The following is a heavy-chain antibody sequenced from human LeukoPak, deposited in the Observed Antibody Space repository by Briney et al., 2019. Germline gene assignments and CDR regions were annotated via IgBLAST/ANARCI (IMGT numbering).Heavy chain of an antibody. D-gene: IGHD3-9*01. CDR2: MNPNSGNT. Sequence: ASVKVSCKASGYTFTSYDINWVRQATGQGLEWMGWMNPNSGNTGYAQKFQGRVTITRNTSISTAYMELSSLRSEDTAVYYCAKDAGQGAYFDWLLVGWFDPWGQGTLVTVSS. V-gene: IGHV1-8*03. CDR1: GYTFTSYD. J-gene: IGHJ5*02. CDR3: AKDAGQGAYFDWLLVGWFDP.